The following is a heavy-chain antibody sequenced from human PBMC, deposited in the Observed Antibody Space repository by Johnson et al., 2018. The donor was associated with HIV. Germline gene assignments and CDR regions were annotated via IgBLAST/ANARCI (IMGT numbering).Heavy chain of an antibody. V-gene: IGHV3-30*18. CDR2: ISYDGKYK. CDR3: AKVGTGYSSSSDAFDI. CDR1: GFIFSDYG. D-gene: IGHD6-6*01. J-gene: IGHJ3*02. Sequence: QVQLVESGGGVVQPGRSLRLSCAASGFIFSDYGMHWVRQAPGKGLEWVAVISYDGKYKYYGDSVKGRFTISRDNSKNTFDLQMTSLGVEDTAVYYCAKVGTGYSSSSDAFDIWGQGTMVTVSS.